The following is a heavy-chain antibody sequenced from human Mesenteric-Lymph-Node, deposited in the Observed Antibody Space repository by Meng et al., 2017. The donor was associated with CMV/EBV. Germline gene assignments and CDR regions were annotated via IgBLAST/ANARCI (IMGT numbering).Heavy chain of an antibody. J-gene: IGHJ6*02. V-gene: IGHV4-59*01. Sequence: SETLSLTCTVSGGTISSYYWSWIRQSPGKGLEWIGYIYYSGSTNYNPSLKSRVTISVDTSKNKFSLKLSSVTAADTAMYYCARASSGYNYYGMDIWGQGTTVTVSS. CDR3: ARASSGYNYYGMDI. CDR1: GGTISSYY. CDR2: IYYSGST.